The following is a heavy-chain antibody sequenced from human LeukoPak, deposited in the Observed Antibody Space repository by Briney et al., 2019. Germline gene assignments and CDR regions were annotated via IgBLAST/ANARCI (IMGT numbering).Heavy chain of an antibody. V-gene: IGHV3-21*01. CDR2: ISSSGTFI. CDR3: ARARYGSGSYYPFDF. D-gene: IGHD3-10*01. Sequence: PGGSLRLSCAVFGFTFSTYTMNWVRQAPGKGLEWVSSISSSGTFIYYADSVKGRFTLARDNAKNSLYLQMNSLRDEDTAVYYCARARYGSGSYYPFDFWGQGTLVTVSS. CDR1: GFTFSTYT. J-gene: IGHJ4*02.